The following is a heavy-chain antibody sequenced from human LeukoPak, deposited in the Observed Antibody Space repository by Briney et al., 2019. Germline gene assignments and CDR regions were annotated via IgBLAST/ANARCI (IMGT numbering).Heavy chain of an antibody. CDR3: ARDGYSSSWDWFDP. Sequence: SETLSLTCTVSGGSISTYYWNWIRQPAGKGLEWIGRIYPSGSTNYNPSLKSRDTISVDTSKNQFSLKLSSVTAADTAVYYCARDGYSSSWDWFDPWGQGTLVTVSS. J-gene: IGHJ5*02. D-gene: IGHD6-13*01. CDR1: GGSISTYY. CDR2: IYPSGST. V-gene: IGHV4-4*07.